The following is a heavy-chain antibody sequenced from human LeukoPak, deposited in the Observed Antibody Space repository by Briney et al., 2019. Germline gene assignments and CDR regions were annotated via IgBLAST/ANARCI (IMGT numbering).Heavy chain of an antibody. J-gene: IGHJ5*02. D-gene: IGHD2-21*02. CDR2: IYYSGST. CDR1: GGSISSYC. Sequence: PSETLPLTCTVSGGSISSYCWSWIRQPPGKGLEWIGYIYYSGSTNYNPSLKSRVTISVDTSKNQFSLKLSSVTAADTAVYYCARWGDSSDLGGPIAYCGGDCYWENWFDPWGQGTLVTVSS. CDR3: ARWGDSSDLGGPIAYCGGDCYWENWFDP. V-gene: IGHV4-59*01.